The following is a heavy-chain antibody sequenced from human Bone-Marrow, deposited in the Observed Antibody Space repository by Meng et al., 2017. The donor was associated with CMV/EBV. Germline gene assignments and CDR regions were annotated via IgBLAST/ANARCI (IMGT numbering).Heavy chain of an antibody. CDR1: GLVVTHNF. D-gene: IGHD1-1*01. J-gene: IGHJ6*02. Sequence: GGSLRLSCAASGLVVTHNFMAWVRQAPGKGLEWVSLIYSGGSTYYADAVKGRFTVSKDDSKNTVFLQMNSLRPEDTAKYYCATETTNSDGMNVWGQGTTVTGSS. CDR3: ATETTNSDGMNV. V-gene: IGHV3-53*05. CDR2: IYSGGST.